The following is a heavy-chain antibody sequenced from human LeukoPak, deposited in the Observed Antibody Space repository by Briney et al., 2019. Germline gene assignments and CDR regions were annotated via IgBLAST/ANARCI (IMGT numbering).Heavy chain of an antibody. V-gene: IGHV4-39*07. J-gene: IGHJ3*02. CDR3: ARGHDYGGPAEAFDI. CDR2: INHSGST. D-gene: IGHD4-23*01. Sequence: SETLSLTCTVSGGSISSSSYYWSWIRQPPGKGLEWIGEINHSGSTNYNPSLKSRVTISVDTSKNQFSLKLSSVTAADTAVYYCARGHDYGGPAEAFDIWGQGTMVTVSS. CDR1: GGSISSSSYY.